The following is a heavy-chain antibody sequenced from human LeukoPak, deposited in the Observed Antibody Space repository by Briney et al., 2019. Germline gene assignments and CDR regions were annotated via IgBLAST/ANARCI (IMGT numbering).Heavy chain of an antibody. CDR2: ISAYNGNT. CDR3: ARALPGAYCGTTTCFSDH. Sequence: ASVKVSCKASGYIFTSYGISWVRQAPGQGLEWLGGISAYNGNTNYAQNVQDRVTLTTDTSTTTAYMELRSLRSDDTAVYYCARALPGAYCGTTTCFSDHWGQGTLVTVSS. D-gene: IGHD2-2*01. CDR1: GYIFTSYG. J-gene: IGHJ4*02. V-gene: IGHV1-18*01.